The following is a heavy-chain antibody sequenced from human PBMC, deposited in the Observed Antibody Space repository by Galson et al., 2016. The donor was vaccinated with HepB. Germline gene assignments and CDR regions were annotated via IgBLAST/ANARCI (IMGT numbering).Heavy chain of an antibody. CDR1: GGTFNSYV. CDR3: ARDVGFYDSGTWGKNAFDV. D-gene: IGHD3-22*01. CDR2: IRAYNGNT. Sequence: SVKVSCKVSGGTFNSYVITWVRQAPGQGLEWMGWIRAYNGNTNYPQKLRGRITMTTDTSTSTAYMELRSLKSDDTAVYYCARDVGFYDSGTWGKNAFDVWGPGTMVTVSS. J-gene: IGHJ3*01. V-gene: IGHV1-18*01.